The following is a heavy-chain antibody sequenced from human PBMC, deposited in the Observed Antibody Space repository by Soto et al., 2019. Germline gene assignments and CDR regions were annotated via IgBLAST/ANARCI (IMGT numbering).Heavy chain of an antibody. D-gene: IGHD3-22*01. Sequence: ASVKVSCKASGYTFTSYGISWVRQAPGQGLEGMGWISAYNGNTNYAQKLQGRVTMATDTSTSTAYMELRSLRSDDTAVYYCARDRYYDSSGYYRGGAFDIWGQGTMVTVS. J-gene: IGHJ3*02. CDR3: ARDRYYDSSGYYRGGAFDI. CDR2: ISAYNGNT. V-gene: IGHV1-18*01. CDR1: GYTFTSYG.